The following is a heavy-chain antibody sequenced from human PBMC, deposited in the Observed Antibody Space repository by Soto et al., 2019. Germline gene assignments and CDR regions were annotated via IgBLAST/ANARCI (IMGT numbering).Heavy chain of an antibody. J-gene: IGHJ5*02. CDR2: IYYSGST. D-gene: IGHD6-6*01. Sequence: PSETLSLTCTVSGGSISSSSYYWGWIRQPPGKGLEWIGSIYYSGSTYYNPSLKSRVTISVDTSKNQFSLKLSSVTAADTAVYYCARDGIAAQPENNWFDPWGQGTLVTVSS. CDR1: GGSISSSSYY. V-gene: IGHV4-39*07. CDR3: ARDGIAAQPENNWFDP.